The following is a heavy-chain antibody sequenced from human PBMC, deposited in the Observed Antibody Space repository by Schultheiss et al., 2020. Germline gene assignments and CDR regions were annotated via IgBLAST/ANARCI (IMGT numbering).Heavy chain of an antibody. D-gene: IGHD3-9*01. CDR2: IYHSGST. Sequence: SETLSLTCAVSGGSISSSNWWSWVRQPPGKGLEWIGEIYHSGSTNYNPSLKSRVTISVDTSKNQFSLKLSSVTAADTAVYYCARVSQYYDILTGYYNPYWYFDLWGRGTLVTVSS. CDR1: GGSISSSNW. J-gene: IGHJ2*01. V-gene: IGHV4-4*02. CDR3: ARVSQYYDILTGYYNPYWYFDL.